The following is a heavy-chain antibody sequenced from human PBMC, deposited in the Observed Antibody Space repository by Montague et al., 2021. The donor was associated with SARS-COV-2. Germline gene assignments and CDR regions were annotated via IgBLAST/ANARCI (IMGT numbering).Heavy chain of an antibody. D-gene: IGHD4-23*01. CDR2: IYHNGST. J-gene: IGHJ6*02. CDR3: ARGGGNSADYYNYTMDV. V-gene: IGHV4-59*01. CDR1: GGSISSYY. Sequence: SETLSLTCTVSGGSISSYYWTWIRQPPGKGLELIGYIYHNGSTKYNPSLKSRVTISVDTSENQFSLKLSSVSVADTAVYYCARGGGNSADYYNYTMDVWGQGTTVTVFS.